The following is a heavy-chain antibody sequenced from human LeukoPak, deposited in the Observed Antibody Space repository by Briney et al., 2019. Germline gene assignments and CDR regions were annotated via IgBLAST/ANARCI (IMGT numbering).Heavy chain of an antibody. CDR2: INPNSGGT. J-gene: IGHJ6*03. Sequence: ASAKVSCKASGYTFTGYYMHWVRQAPGQELEWMGWINPNSGGTNYAQKFQGRVTMTRDTSISTAYMELSRLRSDDTAVYYCARGPFDYYDRTQTYMDVWGKGTTVTVSS. D-gene: IGHD3-22*01. V-gene: IGHV1-2*02. CDR1: GYTFTGYY. CDR3: ARGPFDYYDRTQTYMDV.